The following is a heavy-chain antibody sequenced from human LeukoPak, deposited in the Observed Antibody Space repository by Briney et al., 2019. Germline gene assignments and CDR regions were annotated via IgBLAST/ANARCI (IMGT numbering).Heavy chain of an antibody. J-gene: IGHJ4*02. CDR1: GDSIISSSYY. Sequence: SETLSLTCTVSGDSIISSSYYWSWIRQPPGKGLGWIGSIYYSGSTYYNPSLKSRVTISVDTSKNQFSLKLSSVTAADTAVYYCARISGPYSSSLYYFDSWGQGTLVTASS. V-gene: IGHV4-39*07. CDR3: ARISGPYSSSLYYFDS. D-gene: IGHD6-13*01. CDR2: IYYSGST.